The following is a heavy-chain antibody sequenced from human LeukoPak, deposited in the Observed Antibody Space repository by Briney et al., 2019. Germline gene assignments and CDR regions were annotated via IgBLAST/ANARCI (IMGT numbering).Heavy chain of an antibody. D-gene: IGHD3-10*01. V-gene: IGHV3-23*01. Sequence: GGSLRLSCAASGFTFSSYAMSWVRQAPGKGLEWVSGISGSGGNTYYADSVKGRFTISRDNSKNTLYLQMNSLRAEDTAVYYCAKDYGSGNAVFDYWGQGTLVTVSS. CDR3: AKDYGSGNAVFDY. J-gene: IGHJ4*02. CDR1: GFTFSSYA. CDR2: ISGSGGNT.